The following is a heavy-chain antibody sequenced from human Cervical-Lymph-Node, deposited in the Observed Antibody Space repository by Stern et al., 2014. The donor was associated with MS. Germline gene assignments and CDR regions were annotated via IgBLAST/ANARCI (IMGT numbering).Heavy chain of an antibody. V-gene: IGHV2-26*01. Sequence: QVTLKESGPVLVKSTETLTLTCTVSGFSLRKAGMGVSWIRQPPGKALEWLAHIFPNDEKSYRTSLKSRLTISKDTSKSQVVLTMTNMDPLDTATYYCAHEDTAMVMGYWGQGTLVTVSS. D-gene: IGHD5-18*01. CDR3: AHEDTAMVMGY. J-gene: IGHJ4*02. CDR1: GFSLRKAGMG. CDR2: IFPNDEK.